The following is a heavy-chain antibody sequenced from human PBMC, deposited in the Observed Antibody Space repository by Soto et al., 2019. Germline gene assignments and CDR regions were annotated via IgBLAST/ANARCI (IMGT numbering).Heavy chain of an antibody. V-gene: IGHV1-58*01. CDR2: IVVGSGNT. CDR3: ATHRPPYSSSFIDPYYYYGMDV. J-gene: IGHJ6*02. Sequence: SVKVSCKASGFTFTSSAVQWVRQARGQRLEWIGWIVVGSGNTNYAQKFQERVTITRDMSTSTAYMELSSLRSEDTAVYYCATHRPPYSSSFIDPYYYYGMDVWGQGTTVTVSS. CDR1: GFTFTSSA. D-gene: IGHD6-6*01.